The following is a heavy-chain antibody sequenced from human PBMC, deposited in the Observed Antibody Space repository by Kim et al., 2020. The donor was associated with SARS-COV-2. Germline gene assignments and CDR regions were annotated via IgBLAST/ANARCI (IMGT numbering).Heavy chain of an antibody. V-gene: IGHV3-74*01. CDR3: ARGYYDSSGWNDY. CDR2: INSDGSST. Sequence: GGSLRLSCAASGFTFSSYWMHWVRQAPGKGLVWVSRINSDGSSTSYADSVKGRFTISRDNAKNTLYLQMNSLRAEDTAVYYCARGYYDSSGWNDYWGQGTLVTVSS. J-gene: IGHJ4*02. CDR1: GFTFSSYW. D-gene: IGHD3-22*01.